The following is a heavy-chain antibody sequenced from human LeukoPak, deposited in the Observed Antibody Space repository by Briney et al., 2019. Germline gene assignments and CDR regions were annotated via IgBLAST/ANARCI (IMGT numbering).Heavy chain of an antibody. CDR3: ARVSSGWYAHFDY. J-gene: IGHJ4*02. D-gene: IGHD6-19*01. Sequence: SETLSLTCTVSGYSISSGYYWGWIRQPPGKGLEWIGSIYHSGSTYYNPSLKSRVTISVDTSKNQFSLKLSSVTAADTAVYYCARVSSGWYAHFDYWGQGTLVTVSS. V-gene: IGHV4-38-2*02. CDR2: IYHSGST. CDR1: GYSISSGYY.